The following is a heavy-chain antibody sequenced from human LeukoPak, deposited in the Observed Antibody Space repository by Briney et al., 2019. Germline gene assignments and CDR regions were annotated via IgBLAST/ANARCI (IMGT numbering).Heavy chain of an antibody. J-gene: IGHJ6*02. CDR1: GGSISGSY. CDR3: ARTQGWGAVRTGYYYGMDV. D-gene: IGHD4-11*01. Sequence: SETLSLTCTVSGGSISGSYWSWIRQPPGKGLEWIGYIYYSETYYNPSLKSRVTISLDTSKNQFSLNLRFVTAADTAVYFCARTQGWGAVRTGYYYGMDVWGQGTTVTVSS. CDR2: IYYSET. V-gene: IGHV4-59*08.